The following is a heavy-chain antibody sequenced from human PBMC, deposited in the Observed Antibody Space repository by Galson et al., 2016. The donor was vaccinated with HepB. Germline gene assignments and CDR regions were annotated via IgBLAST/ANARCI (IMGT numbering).Heavy chain of an antibody. J-gene: IGHJ4*02. CDR1: GFTFSNYG. CDR2: ISADSGAI. D-gene: IGHD3-10*01. V-gene: IGHV3-23*01. Sequence: SLRLSCAGSGFTFSNYGMSWVRQAPGKGLEWVSVISADSGAIYYADSVKGRFSISRDNSMSTLFLQMNSLRSEDTAIYYCVIRIRGITVGPFYYWGQGTLVTISS. CDR3: VIRIRGITVGPFYY.